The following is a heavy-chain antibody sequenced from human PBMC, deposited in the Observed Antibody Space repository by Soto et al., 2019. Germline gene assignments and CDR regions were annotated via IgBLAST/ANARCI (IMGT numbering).Heavy chain of an antibody. J-gene: IGHJ6*03. V-gene: IGHV3-21*01. CDR2: ISSSSSYI. CDR3: ARGYYDFWSGYDAEYYMDV. Sequence: GGSLRLSCAASGFTFSSYSMNWVRQAPGKGLEWVSSISSSSSYIYYADSVKGRFTISRDNAKNSLYLQMNSLRAEDTAVYYCARGYYDFWSGYDAEYYMDVWGKGTTVTVSS. CDR1: GFTFSSYS. D-gene: IGHD3-3*01.